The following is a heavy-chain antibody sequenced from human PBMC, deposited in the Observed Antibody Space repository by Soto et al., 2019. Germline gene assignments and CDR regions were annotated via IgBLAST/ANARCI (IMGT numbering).Heavy chain of an antibody. CDR2: MNPNSGNT. CDR3: ARGRIAAPPGY. CDR1: GYTFASYD. J-gene: IGHJ4*02. D-gene: IGHD6-6*01. V-gene: IGHV1-8*01. Sequence: ASVTLSCKASGYTFASYDINWVRQATGQGLEWMGWMNPNSGNTGYAQKFQGRVTMTRNTSISTAYMELSSLRSEDTAVYYCARGRIAAPPGYWGQGTLVTVSS.